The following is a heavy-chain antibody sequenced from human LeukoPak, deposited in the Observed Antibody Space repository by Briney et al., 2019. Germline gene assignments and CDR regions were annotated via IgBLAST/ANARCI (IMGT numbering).Heavy chain of an antibody. CDR3: ARTGRGYRFEYYFDY. CDR1: GGTFSRYA. V-gene: IGHV1-69*05. D-gene: IGHD5-18*01. Sequence: ASVKVSCKASGGTFSRYAISWVRQAPGQGLEWMGGIIPISGTANYAQKFQGRVTITTDESTSTAYMELSSLRSEDTAVYYCARTGRGYRFEYYFDYWGQGTLVTVSS. CDR2: IIPISGTA. J-gene: IGHJ4*02.